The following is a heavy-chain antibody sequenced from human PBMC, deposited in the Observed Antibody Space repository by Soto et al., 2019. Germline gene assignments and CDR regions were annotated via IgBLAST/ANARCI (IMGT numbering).Heavy chain of an antibody. Sequence: TSETLSLTCTVSGGSISSSSYYWGWIRQPPGKGLEWIGGIYYSGSTYYNPSLKSRVTISVDTSKNQFSLKLSSVTAADTAVYYCARGRFLEWLPHYYFDYWGQGTLVTVSS. CDR2: IYYSGST. CDR1: GGSISSSSYY. V-gene: IGHV4-39*01. CDR3: ARGRFLEWLPHYYFDY. D-gene: IGHD3-3*01. J-gene: IGHJ4*02.